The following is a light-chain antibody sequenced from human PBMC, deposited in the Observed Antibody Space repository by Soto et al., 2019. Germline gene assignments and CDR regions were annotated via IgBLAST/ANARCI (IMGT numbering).Light chain of an antibody. CDR2: RE. J-gene: IGLJ1*01. Sequence: QSVLTQPPSVSGAPGQTVTISCFGSNSNIGPNYVYWDRVLPGTSPRLVLSREKRPSGVPDRFSGSKAATSATLAIGGLRVDDDGDYFCAAWDDTADAYVFGGGTKDTVL. CDR3: AAWDDTADAYV. CDR1: NSNIGPNY. V-gene: IGLV1-47*01.